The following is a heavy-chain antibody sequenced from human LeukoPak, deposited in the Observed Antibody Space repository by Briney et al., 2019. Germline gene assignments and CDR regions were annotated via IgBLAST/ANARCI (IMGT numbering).Heavy chain of an antibody. CDR3: ARCSGGSTYHSDDY. J-gene: IGHJ4*02. Sequence: GGSLRLSCVASGLSISGQWMNWVRQAPGQGLEWVANIKHDGSEEHYVNSVKGRFTISRDDGRNSVSLQMNSLRAEDTAMYYCARCSGGSTYHSDDYWGQGTLVTVSS. CDR2: IKHDGSEE. V-gene: IGHV3-7*01. D-gene: IGHD2-15*01. CDR1: GLSISGQW.